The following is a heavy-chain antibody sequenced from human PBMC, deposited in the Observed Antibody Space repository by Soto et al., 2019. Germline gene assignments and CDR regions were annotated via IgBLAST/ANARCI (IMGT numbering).Heavy chain of an antibody. CDR1: GYTFTSYG. V-gene: IGHV1-18*01. CDR2: ISAYNGNT. CDR3: ARVNHIVVVVAAHDNWFDP. D-gene: IGHD2-15*01. Sequence: QVQLVQSGAEVKKPGASVKVSCKASGYTFTSYGISWVRQAPGQGLEWMGWISAYNGNTNYAQKLQGRVTMTTDTSMSTAYMELRSLRSDDTAVYYCARVNHIVVVVAAHDNWFDPWGQGTLVTVSS. J-gene: IGHJ5*02.